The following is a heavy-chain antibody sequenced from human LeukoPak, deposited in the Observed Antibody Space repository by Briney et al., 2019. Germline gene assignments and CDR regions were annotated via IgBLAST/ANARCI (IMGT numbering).Heavy chain of an antibody. D-gene: IGHD2-15*01. CDR1: GGSISSSNYY. V-gene: IGHV4-39*07. CDR2: IYYSGST. Sequence: SETLSLTCTVSGGSISSSNYYWGWIRQPPGKGLEWIGSIYYSGSTYYNPSLKSRVTISVDTSKNQFSLKLSSVTAADTAVYYCARGDCSGGSCYSLGYWGQGTLVTVSS. CDR3: ARGDCSGGSCYSLGY. J-gene: IGHJ4*02.